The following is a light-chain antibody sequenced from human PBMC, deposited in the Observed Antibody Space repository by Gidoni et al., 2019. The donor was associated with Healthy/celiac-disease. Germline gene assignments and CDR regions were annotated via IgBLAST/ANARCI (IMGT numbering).Light chain of an antibody. CDR3: QSADSSGTSHVV. CDR2: KDS. CDR1: ALPKQY. Sequence: SYELTQPPSVSVSPGQTARITCSGDALPKQYAYWYQQKPGQAPVLVIYKDSARPSGLPERFSGSSSGTTVTLTIGGVQAEDEADYYCQSADSSGTSHVVFGGGTKLTVL. V-gene: IGLV3-25*03. J-gene: IGLJ2*01.